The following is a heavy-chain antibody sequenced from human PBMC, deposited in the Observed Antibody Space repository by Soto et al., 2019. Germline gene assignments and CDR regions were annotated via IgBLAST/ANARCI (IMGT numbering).Heavy chain of an antibody. J-gene: IGHJ4*02. V-gene: IGHV4-30-2*02. D-gene: IGHD3-10*01. CDR3: AHRQGFGEFHY. CDR2: IYHSGST. Sequence: SETLSLTCAVSGGSISSGGYSWSWIRRPPGKGLEWIGYIYHSGSTYYSPSLKSRLTITKDTSKNQVVLTMTNVDPVDTATYYCAHRQGFGEFHYWGQGTLVTVSS. CDR1: GGSISSGGYS.